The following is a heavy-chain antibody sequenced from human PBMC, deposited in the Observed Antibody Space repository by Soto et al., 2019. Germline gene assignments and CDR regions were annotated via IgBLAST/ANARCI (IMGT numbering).Heavy chain of an antibody. Sequence: QVQLVESGGGVVQPGRSLRLSCAASGFTFSSYGMHWVRQAPGKGLEWVAVISYDGSNKYYADSVKGRFTISRDNSKNTLYLQMNSLRAEDTAVYYCAKDQYYDILTGPDYWGQGTLVTVSS. J-gene: IGHJ4*02. CDR2: ISYDGSNK. CDR3: AKDQYYDILTGPDY. V-gene: IGHV3-30*18. D-gene: IGHD3-9*01. CDR1: GFTFSSYG.